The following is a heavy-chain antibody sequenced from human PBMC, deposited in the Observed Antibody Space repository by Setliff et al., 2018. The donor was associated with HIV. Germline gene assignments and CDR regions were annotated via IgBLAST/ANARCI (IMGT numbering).Heavy chain of an antibody. J-gene: IGHJ6*03. V-gene: IGHV1-2*06. CDR3: ARTGDYYYYYMDV. Sequence: ASVKVSCKASGGTFTGYYMHWVRQAPGQGLEWMGRINPNSGGTNYAQKFQGRVTMTRDTSISTAYMELSRLRSDDTAMYYCARTGDYYYYYMDVWGKGTTVTVSS. CDR1: GGTFTGYY. CDR2: INPNSGGT.